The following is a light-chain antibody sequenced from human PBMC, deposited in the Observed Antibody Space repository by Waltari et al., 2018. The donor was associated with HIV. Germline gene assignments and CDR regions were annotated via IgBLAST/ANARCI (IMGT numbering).Light chain of an antibody. CDR3: QSADSSGTWV. CDR2: KDT. Sequence: SYELTQPPSVSVSPGQTARITCSGDALPKQYAYWYHQKPGQAPLLVIYKDTERPSGIPELFSGSSSGTTVTLTISGVQAEDEADYYCQSADSSGTWVFGGGTKLTVL. V-gene: IGLV3-25*03. CDR1: ALPKQY. J-gene: IGLJ3*02.